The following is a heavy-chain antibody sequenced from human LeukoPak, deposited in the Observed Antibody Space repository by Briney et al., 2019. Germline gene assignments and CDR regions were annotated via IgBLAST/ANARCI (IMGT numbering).Heavy chain of an antibody. CDR3: AKAYCRSDCHEDY. CDR2: ISYDGSNK. D-gene: IGHD2-21*02. Sequence: PGGSLRLSCAASGFTFSTYGMHWVRQAPGKGLEWVAVISYDGSNKYHADSVKGRFTISRDNSKNTLYLQMNSLRAEDTAVYYCAKAYCRSDCHEDYWGQGTLVSVSS. V-gene: IGHV3-30*18. CDR1: GFTFSTYG. J-gene: IGHJ4*02.